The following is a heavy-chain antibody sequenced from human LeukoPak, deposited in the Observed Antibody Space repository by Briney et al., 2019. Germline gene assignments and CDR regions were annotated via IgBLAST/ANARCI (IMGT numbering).Heavy chain of an antibody. Sequence: PGGSLRLSCEASGFTFSNYGINWVRQAPGKGLEWVSTIIAGGSHTYYEDSVKGRFTISRDNSKNTLYLQMISLRAEATAVYDCAKVRDRGFRFGRVFGIWGQGTIVTVSS. CDR1: GFTFSNYG. CDR3: AKVRDRGFRFGRVFGI. J-gene: IGHJ3*02. D-gene: IGHD1-14*01. V-gene: IGHV3-23*01. CDR2: IIAGGSHT.